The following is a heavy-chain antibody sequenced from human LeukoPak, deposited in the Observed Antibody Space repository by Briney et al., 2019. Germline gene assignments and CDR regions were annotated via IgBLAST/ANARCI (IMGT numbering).Heavy chain of an antibody. D-gene: IGHD1-26*01. Sequence: PGGSLRLSCTASGFTFGDYDMSWFRQAPGKGLEWVGFIRSEPYGGTTEYAASVKGRFTISRDDSKSIPYLQMSNLKTEDTAVYYCTRGVGANWAPFDYWGQGTLVTVSS. J-gene: IGHJ4*02. CDR2: IRSEPYGGTT. CDR1: GFTFGDYD. CDR3: TRGVGANWAPFDY. V-gene: IGHV3-49*03.